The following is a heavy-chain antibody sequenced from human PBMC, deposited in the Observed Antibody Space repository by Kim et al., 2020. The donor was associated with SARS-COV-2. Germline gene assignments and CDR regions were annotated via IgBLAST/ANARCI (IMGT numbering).Heavy chain of an antibody. Sequence: SETLSLTCAVYGGSFSGYYWTWIRQPPGKGLEWIGEINHSGSTNYNPSLKSRVTISVDTSKNQFSLRLTSVTAADAAVYYCARGPYTETTLRYYYYGMDVWGQGTTVTVSS. D-gene: IGHD4-17*01. V-gene: IGHV4-34*01. CDR3: ARGPYTETTLRYYYYGMDV. CDR1: GGSFSGYY. J-gene: IGHJ6*02. CDR2: INHSGST.